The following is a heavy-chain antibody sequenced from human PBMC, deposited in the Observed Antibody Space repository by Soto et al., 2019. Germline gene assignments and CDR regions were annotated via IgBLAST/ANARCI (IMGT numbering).Heavy chain of an antibody. D-gene: IGHD6-13*01. CDR2: IYYSGSA. CDR1: GGSISSSSYY. V-gene: IGHV4-39*01. Sequence: QLQLQESGPGLVKPSETLSLTCTVSGGSISSSSYYWGWIRQPPGKGLEWIGSIYYSGSAYYNPSLKSRVTISVDTSKNQFSLKLSSVTAADAAVYYCARGIAARPGPKYGMDVWGQGTTVTVSS. J-gene: IGHJ6*02. CDR3: ARGIAARPGPKYGMDV.